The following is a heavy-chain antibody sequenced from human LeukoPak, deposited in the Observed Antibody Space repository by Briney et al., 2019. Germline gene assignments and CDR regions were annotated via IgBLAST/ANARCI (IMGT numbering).Heavy chain of an antibody. J-gene: IGHJ4*02. V-gene: IGHV1-18*01. CDR2: ISAYNGNT. CDR3: ARDADYCSGGSCYGY. D-gene: IGHD2-15*01. Sequence: GASVKVSCKASGYTFTSYGISWVRQAPGQGLEWMGWISAYNGNTNYAQKLQGRVTMTTDTSTSTAYIELRSLRSDDTAVYYCARDADYCSGGSCYGYWGQGTLVTVSS. CDR1: GYTFTSYG.